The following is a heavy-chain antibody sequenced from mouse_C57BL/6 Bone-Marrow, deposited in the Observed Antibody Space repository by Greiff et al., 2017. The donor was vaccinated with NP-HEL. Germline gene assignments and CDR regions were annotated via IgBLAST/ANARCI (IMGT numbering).Heavy chain of an antibody. CDR1: GFTFSSYA. CDR3: AGDFRIYYDYDVGFDY. V-gene: IGHV5-4*01. CDR2: ISDGGSYT. J-gene: IGHJ3*01. Sequence: EVKLMESGGGLVKPGGSLKLSCAASGFTFSSYAMSWVRQTPEKRLEWVATISDGGSYTYYPDNVKGRFTISRDNAKNNRYLQMSQLKSEDTAMYDWAGDFRIYYDYDVGFDYWGQGTLVTVSA. D-gene: IGHD2-4*01.